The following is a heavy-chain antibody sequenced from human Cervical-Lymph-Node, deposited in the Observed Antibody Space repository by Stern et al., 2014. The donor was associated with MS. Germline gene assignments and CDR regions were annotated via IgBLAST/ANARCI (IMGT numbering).Heavy chain of an antibody. D-gene: IGHD3-22*01. V-gene: IGHV3-33*01. CDR3: ARDGPDSSGYYWFWDY. CDR1: GFTFSSYG. J-gene: IGHJ4*02. CDR2: IWYDGSNK. Sequence: QLVESGGGVVQPGRSLRLSCAASGFTFSSYGMHWVRQAPGKGLEWGAVIWYDGSNKYYADSVKGRFTISRDNSKNTLYLQMNSLRAEDTAVYYCARDGPDSSGYYWFWDYWGQGTLVTVSS.